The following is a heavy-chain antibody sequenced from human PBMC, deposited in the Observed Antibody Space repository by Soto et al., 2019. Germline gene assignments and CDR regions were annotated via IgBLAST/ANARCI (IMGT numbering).Heavy chain of an antibody. CDR3: ARQDYGDSPDS. D-gene: IGHD4-17*01. Sequence: QLQLQESGPGLVKPSETLSLTCTVSGGSIGNRNTYGGWIRQSPGKGLEYIGTISYSGTTYYNPSLRSRATISADTSKSQFFLRLTSVTAADTAVYYCARQDYGDSPDSWGQGTLVIVSS. V-gene: IGHV4-39*01. J-gene: IGHJ4*02. CDR2: ISYSGTT. CDR1: GGSIGNRNTY.